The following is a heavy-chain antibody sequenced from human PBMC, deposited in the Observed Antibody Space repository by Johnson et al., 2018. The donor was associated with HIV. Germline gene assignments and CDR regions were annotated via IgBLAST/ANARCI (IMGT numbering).Heavy chain of an antibody. V-gene: IGHV3-30-3*01. CDR2: ISYDGSNK. J-gene: IGHJ3*02. Sequence: QVQLVESGGGVVQPGRSLRLSCAASGFTLSKYAMHWVRQAPGKGLEWVAVISYDGSNKYYADSVKGRFTISRDNSKNTLYLQMNSLRAEDTAVYYCARFRSSNWFDAFDIWGQGTMVTVSA. CDR3: ARFRSSNWFDAFDI. D-gene: IGHD6-13*01. CDR1: GFTLSKYA.